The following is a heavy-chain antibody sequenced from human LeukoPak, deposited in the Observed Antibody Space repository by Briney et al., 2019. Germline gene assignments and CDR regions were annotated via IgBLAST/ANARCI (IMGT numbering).Heavy chain of an antibody. J-gene: IGHJ4*02. CDR2: INPNSGGT. CDR1: GYTFTGYY. CDR3: ARVEDAWGAAPSPIGY. D-gene: IGHD1-26*01. V-gene: IGHV1-2*02. Sequence: ASVKVSCKASGYTFTGYYMHWVRQAPGQGLEWMGWINPNSGGTNYAQKFQGRVTMTRDTSISTAYMELSRLRSDDTAVYYCARVEDAWGAAPSPIGYWGQGTLVTVSS.